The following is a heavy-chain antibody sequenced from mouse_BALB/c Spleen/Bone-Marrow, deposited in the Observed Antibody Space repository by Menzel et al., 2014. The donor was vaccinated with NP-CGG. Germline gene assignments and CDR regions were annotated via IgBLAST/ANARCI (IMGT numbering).Heavy chain of an antibody. CDR3: ARDY. V-gene: IGHV1-7*01. J-gene: IGHJ2*01. CDR2: INPSTGYA. CDR1: GYTFTDTW. Sequence: QVQLQQSGPELAKPGASVKMSCKASGYTFTDTWIHWIKQRPGQGLEWIGYINPSTGYAEYNQNFKDKATLTVDKSSSTGYMQLSSLTSEYSAVYYCARDYWGQGTTLTVSS.